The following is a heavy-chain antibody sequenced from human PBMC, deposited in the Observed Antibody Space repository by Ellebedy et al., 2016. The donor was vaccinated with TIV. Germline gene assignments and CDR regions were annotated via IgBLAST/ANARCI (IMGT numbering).Heavy chain of an antibody. D-gene: IGHD2-2*01. CDR1: GGSISSYY. V-gene: IGHV4-59*08. J-gene: IGHJ5*02. Sequence: MPSETLSLTCPVSGGSISSYYWSWIRQPPGKGLEWIGHIYDSGSTNYNSSLRSRVTISGDTSMNQFSLKLSSVTAADTAVYYCARSYCTSARCYAHNYFDPWGQGTLVTVSS. CDR2: IYDSGST. CDR3: ARSYCTSARCYAHNYFDP.